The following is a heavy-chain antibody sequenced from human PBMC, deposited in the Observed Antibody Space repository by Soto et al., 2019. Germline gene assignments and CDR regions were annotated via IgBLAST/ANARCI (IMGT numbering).Heavy chain of an antibody. CDR1: GFSLTTSGVG. CDR2: IYWDDDK. J-gene: IGHJ5*02. Sequence: QITLKESGPTLVKPTQTLTLTCTFSGFSLTTSGVGVGWIRQPPGKALEWLALIYWDDDKRYSPSLKSRLTIAKYTSKNHLVLTMPHMDPADTASFFFAHRTTTVTWWFAPWGQGTLVTVSS. V-gene: IGHV2-5*02. CDR3: AHRTTTVTWWFAP. D-gene: IGHD4-17*01.